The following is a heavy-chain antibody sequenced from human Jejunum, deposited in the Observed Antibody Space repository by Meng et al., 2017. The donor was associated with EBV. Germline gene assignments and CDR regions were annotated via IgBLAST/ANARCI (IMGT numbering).Heavy chain of an antibody. V-gene: IGHV4-39*07. J-gene: IGHJ4*02. CDR3: VKGTIKKPGGKTEFDY. Sequence: SGRGVVKTVVNLSVSLSVSGGATSSSRGYWGLIRHSQATGMGLIGNICIPDNTYYIPSPKSRVTISADTAKNQFSMKLPSVNGADMDVYYCVKGTIKKPGGKTEFDYWGQGTLVTVSS. CDR1: GGATSSSRGY. D-gene: IGHD1-26*01. CDR2: ICIPDNT.